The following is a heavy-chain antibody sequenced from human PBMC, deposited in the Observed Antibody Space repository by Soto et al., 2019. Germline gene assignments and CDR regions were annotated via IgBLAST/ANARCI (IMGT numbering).Heavy chain of an antibody. V-gene: IGHV3-23*01. J-gene: IGHJ6*02. Sequence: EDHLLESGGGLVQPGGSLRLSCAASGFTFSDYAMTWVRQAPGKGLEWVSGISSSGGNTYYADSVTGRFTITRDNSKNTLSLQMDSLRAEDTAVYYCAKNGASSKTWYMWYYALDVWVQGTKVTFSS. CDR1: GFTFSDYA. CDR3: AKNGASSKTWYMWYYALDV. D-gene: IGHD6-13*01. CDR2: ISSSGGNT.